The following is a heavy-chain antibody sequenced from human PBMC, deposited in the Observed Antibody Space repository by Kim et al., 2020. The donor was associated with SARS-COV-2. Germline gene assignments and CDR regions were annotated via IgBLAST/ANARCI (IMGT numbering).Heavy chain of an antibody. Sequence: GSLRLSCAASGFTFSSYTMNWVRQAPGKGLEWVSSISATSTYIYYADSVKGQFTISRDNAKNSLYLQMNSLRAEDTAMYYCARSTIPITIFGVVSHFDYWGQGTLVTVSS. J-gene: IGHJ4*02. D-gene: IGHD3-3*01. V-gene: IGHV3-21*01. CDR1: GFTFSSYT. CDR3: ARSTIPITIFGVVSHFDY. CDR2: ISATSTYI.